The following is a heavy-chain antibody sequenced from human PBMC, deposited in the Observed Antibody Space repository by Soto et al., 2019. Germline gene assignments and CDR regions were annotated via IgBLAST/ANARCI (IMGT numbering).Heavy chain of an antibody. CDR3: ARGFSITMVRGTSSGMDV. CDR1: GFTFSSYG. J-gene: IGHJ6*02. V-gene: IGHV3-30*03. Sequence: GGSLRLSCAASGFTFSSYGMHWVRQAPGKGLEWVAVISYDGNNKYYADSVKGRFTISRDNSKNTLYLQMNSSVTAADTAVYYCARGFSITMVRGTSSGMDVWGQGTTVTVSS. D-gene: IGHD3-10*01. CDR2: ISYDGNNK.